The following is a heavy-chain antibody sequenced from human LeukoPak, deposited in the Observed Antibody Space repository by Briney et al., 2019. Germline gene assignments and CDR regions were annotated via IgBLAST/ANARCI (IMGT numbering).Heavy chain of an antibody. D-gene: IGHD3-22*01. CDR1: GFTLSGYG. Sequence: PGGSLRLSCAASGFTLSGYGMNWVRQAPGKGLEWVSYISSSTRIIYYADSVKGRLTISRDNAKNSLYLQMNSLRAEDTAVYYCASIRWGSGYAQLDYWGQGTLVTVSS. CDR3: ASIRWGSGYAQLDY. V-gene: IGHV3-48*01. CDR2: ISSSTRII. J-gene: IGHJ4*02.